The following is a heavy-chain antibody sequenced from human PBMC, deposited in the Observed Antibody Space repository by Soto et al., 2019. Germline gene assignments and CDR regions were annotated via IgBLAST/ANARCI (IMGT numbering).Heavy chain of an antibody. CDR3: VRGYCTTTPCSGDFQH. CDR2: IHPSGDT. V-gene: IGHV1-46*01. D-gene: IGHD2-8*01. J-gene: IGHJ1*01. CDR1: GYKFTNYF. Sequence: ASVKVGCKASGYKFTNYFINWVRQAPGQGLEWMGMIHPSGDTGYGQKFRGRVTMTIDTSTTTAYMELRNLTSEDTAIYFSVRGYCTTTPCSGDFQHWGQGTLVTVSS.